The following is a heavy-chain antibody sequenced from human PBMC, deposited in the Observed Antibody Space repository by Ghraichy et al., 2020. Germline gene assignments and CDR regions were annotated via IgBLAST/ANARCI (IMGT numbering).Heavy chain of an antibody. V-gene: IGHV1-18*01. J-gene: IGHJ4*02. D-gene: IGHD4-17*01. CDR3: AREDYGDMH. CDR1: GYTFSNYG. CDR2: INDYKGRT. Sequence: ASVKVSCKASGYTFSNYGIGWVRQAPGQGLEWMGWINDYKGRTNLAQNFQDRITLTTDTSTSTAYMELRSLRSDDTAVYYCAREDYGDMHWGQGTLVIVSS.